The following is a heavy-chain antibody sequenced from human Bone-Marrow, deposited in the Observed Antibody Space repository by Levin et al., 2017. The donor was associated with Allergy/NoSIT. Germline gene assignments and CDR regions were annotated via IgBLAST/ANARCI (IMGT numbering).Heavy chain of an antibody. J-gene: IGHJ3*01. CDR3: ARKGVEGGTWEYEAFDV. CDR2: MYPADSHT. D-gene: IGHD1-26*01. V-gene: IGHV5-51*01. CDR1: GYKFSNYW. Sequence: LGESLKISCQCSGYKFSNYWIAWVRQMPGQGLEWMGIMYPADSHTRYSPSFQGQVTISVDKSISTAYLQWTSLTASDTATYYCARKGVEGGTWEYEAFDVWGQGTMLTVSS.